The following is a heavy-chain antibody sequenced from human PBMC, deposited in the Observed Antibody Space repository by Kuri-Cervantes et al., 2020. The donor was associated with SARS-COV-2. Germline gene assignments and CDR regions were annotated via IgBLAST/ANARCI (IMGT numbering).Heavy chain of an antibody. D-gene: IGHD4-17*01. V-gene: IGHV1-18*04. Sequence: ASVKVSCKASGYTFTTYGITWVRQALGQGLEWMGWISTYNANADYAQKLQGRVTMTTDTSTSIAYMELRSLRSDDTAIYYCAGGFDYGDYPYYYGMDVWGQGTTVTVSS. J-gene: IGHJ6*02. CDR2: ISTYNANA. CDR1: GYTFTTYG. CDR3: AGGFDYGDYPYYYGMDV.